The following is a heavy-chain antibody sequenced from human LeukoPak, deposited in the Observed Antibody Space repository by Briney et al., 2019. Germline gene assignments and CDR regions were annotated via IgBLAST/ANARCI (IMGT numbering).Heavy chain of an antibody. CDR3: AKDPEGFSGYYGMDV. CDR2: ISYDGSNK. V-gene: IGHV3-30*18. J-gene: IGHJ6*02. D-gene: IGHD3-10*01. Sequence: GGSLRLSCAASGLTFSSHWMHWVRQAPGKGLEWVAVISYDGSNKYYADSVKGRFTISRDNSKNTLYLQMNSLRAEDTAVYYCAKDPEGFSGYYGMDVWGQGTTVTVSS. CDR1: GLTFSSHW.